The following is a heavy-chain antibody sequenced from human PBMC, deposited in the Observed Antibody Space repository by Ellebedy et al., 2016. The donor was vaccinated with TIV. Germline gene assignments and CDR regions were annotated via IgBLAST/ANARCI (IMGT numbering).Heavy chain of an antibody. J-gene: IGHJ6*02. D-gene: IGHD4/OR15-4a*01. CDR1: GFTFGSYW. Sequence: GGSLRLSXAASGFTFGSYWVDWVRPAPGKGLDWVAYIRQAGSEIYYVDSVKGRFTISRDNAKNSLYLQMNSLRDEDTAVYYSAREGAVGYWYGLDVWGQGTTVTVSS. CDR2: IRQAGSEI. CDR3: AREGAVGYWYGLDV. V-gene: IGHV3-7*01.